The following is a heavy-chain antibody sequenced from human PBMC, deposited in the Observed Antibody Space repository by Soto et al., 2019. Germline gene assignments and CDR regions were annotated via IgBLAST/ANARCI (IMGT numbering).Heavy chain of an antibody. V-gene: IGHV1-18*04. Sequence: ASVKVSCTASGYSFTTSAIHSLSQAPGQGPEWMGWISAYNGNTKYAQKLQGRVTMTTDTSTSTAYMELRSLRSDDTAVYYCARASMEDIVVVVAATTFDPWGQGTLVTVSS. D-gene: IGHD2-15*01. CDR1: GYSFTTSA. J-gene: IGHJ5*02. CDR3: ARASMEDIVVVVAATTFDP. CDR2: ISAYNGNT.